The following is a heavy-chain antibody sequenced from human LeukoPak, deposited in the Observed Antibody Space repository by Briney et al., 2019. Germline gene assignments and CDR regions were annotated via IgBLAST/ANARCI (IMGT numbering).Heavy chain of an antibody. CDR2: INSDGSST. D-gene: IGHD4-23*01. CDR3: ARDYGGNSDY. J-gene: IGHJ4*02. Sequence: GGSLRLSCAASGFTFSSYWMHWVRQAPGKGLVWVSRINSDGSSTSYADSVKGRFTTSRDNAKRSVYLQMNSLRAEDTALYYCARDYGGNSDYWGQGTLVTVSS. CDR1: GFTFSSYW. V-gene: IGHV3-74*01.